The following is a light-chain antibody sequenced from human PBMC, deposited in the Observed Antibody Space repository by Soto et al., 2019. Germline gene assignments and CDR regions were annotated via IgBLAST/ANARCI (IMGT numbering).Light chain of an antibody. V-gene: IGKV3-11*01. CDR1: QTISSY. CDR2: DAS. Sequence: EIVLTQSPATLSLSPGERATLSCRASQTISSYLAGYQQKPGQPPRLLIYDASTRATDIPARFSGSRSGTDFTLTISSLEPEDFAVYYCQQRSNWFLTFGGGTKVEIK. CDR3: QQRSNWFLT. J-gene: IGKJ4*01.